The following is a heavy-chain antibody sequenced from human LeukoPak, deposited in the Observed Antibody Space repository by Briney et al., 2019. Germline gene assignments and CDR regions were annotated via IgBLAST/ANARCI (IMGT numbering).Heavy chain of an antibody. D-gene: IGHD2/OR15-2a*01. CDR1: GFTFSNAW. CDR3: TTAFNPTWRGDL. V-gene: IGHV3-15*01. CDR2: IKSKTDGGAI. Sequence: KSGGSLRLSCAASGFTFSNAWMSWVRQAPGKGLEWVGRIKSKTDGGAIDYAAPVKDRFTISRDDSKNTLYLQMNSLKTEDTAVYYCTTAFNPTWRGDLWGRGTLVTVSS. J-gene: IGHJ2*01.